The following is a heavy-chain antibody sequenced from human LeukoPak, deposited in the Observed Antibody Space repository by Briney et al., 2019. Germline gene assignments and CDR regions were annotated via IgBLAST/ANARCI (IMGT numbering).Heavy chain of an antibody. V-gene: IGHV1-18*04. J-gene: IGHJ4*02. CDR3: ARDSLNSGYDGEVDY. CDR2: ISAYNGNT. CDR1: GYTFTSYG. D-gene: IGHD5-12*01. Sequence: ASVKVSCKASGYTFTSYGISWVRQAPGQGLEWMGWISAYNGNTNYAQKLQGRVTMTTDTSTSTAYMELRSLRSDDTAVCYCARDSLNSGYDGEVDYWGQGTLVTVSS.